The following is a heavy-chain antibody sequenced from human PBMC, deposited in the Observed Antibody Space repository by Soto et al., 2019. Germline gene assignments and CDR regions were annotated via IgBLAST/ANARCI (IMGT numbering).Heavy chain of an antibody. CDR2: ISSSSDPI. CDR1: GFTFNTYG. V-gene: IGHV3-48*02. J-gene: IGHJ4*02. D-gene: IGHD3-10*01. Sequence: EVQVVESGGGLVQPGGSLRLSCAASGFTFNTYGMNWVRQAPGKGLEWVSYISSSSDPIYYVDSVKGRFTISRDNARNSLFLQVNSLRDEDTAVYYCARDLGIRGTITPDYWGQGTQVTVSS. CDR3: ARDLGIRGTITPDY.